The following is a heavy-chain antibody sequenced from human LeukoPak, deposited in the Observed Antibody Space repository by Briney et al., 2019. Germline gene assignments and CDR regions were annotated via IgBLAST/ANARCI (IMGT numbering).Heavy chain of an antibody. CDR1: GFTVSSNY. D-gene: IGHD3-10*01. V-gene: IGHV3-66*01. CDR3: ARLTRFGDLDY. J-gene: IGHJ4*02. Sequence: GGSLRLSCAASGFTVSSNYMSWVRQAPGKGLECVSVIYSGGNTYYADSVKGRFTISRDNAKNSLYLQMNSLRAEDTAVYYCARLTRFGDLDYWGQGTLVTVSS. CDR2: IYSGGNT.